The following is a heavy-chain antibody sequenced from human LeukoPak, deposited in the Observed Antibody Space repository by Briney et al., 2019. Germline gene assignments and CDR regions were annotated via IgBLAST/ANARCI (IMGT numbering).Heavy chain of an antibody. CDR3: TRGAGWLIDY. D-gene: IGHD3-16*01. CDR2: IYYSGST. J-gene: IGHJ4*02. V-gene: IGHV4-39*07. Sequence: KPSETLSLTCTVSGGSISSSSYYWGWIRQPPGKGLEWIGSIYYSGSTYYNPSLKSRVTISADTSKNQFSLKLNSLTTADTAVYYCTRGAGWLIDYWGQGILVTVSS. CDR1: GGSISSSSYY.